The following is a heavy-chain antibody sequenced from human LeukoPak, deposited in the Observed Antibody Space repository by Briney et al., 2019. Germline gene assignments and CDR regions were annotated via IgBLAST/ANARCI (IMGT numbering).Heavy chain of an antibody. D-gene: IGHD6-19*01. CDR2: IYYSGST. V-gene: IGHV4-59*01. Sequence: NPSETLSLTCTVSGGSISSYYWSWIRQPPGKGLEWTGYIYYSGSTNYNPSLKSRVTISVDTSKNQFSLKLSSVTAADTAVYYCARGQNRQWLVEGAYDAFDIWGQGTMVTVSS. CDR3: ARGQNRQWLVEGAYDAFDI. J-gene: IGHJ3*02. CDR1: GGSISSYY.